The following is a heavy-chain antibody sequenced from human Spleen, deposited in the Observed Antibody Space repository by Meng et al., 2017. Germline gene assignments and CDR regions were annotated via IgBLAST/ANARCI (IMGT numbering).Heavy chain of an antibody. D-gene: IGHD3-22*01. Sequence: GSLRLSCTVSGASISSYYWNWIRQPPGKGLEWIGYIYYSGSTNYNPSLRSRVTISEDTSKNQLSLKLTSVTAADTAVYYCARDRNYYDSSGYFRSNYWYFDLWGRGTLVTVSS. V-gene: IGHV4-59*01. CDR1: GASISSYY. J-gene: IGHJ2*01. CDR3: ARDRNYYDSSGYFRSNYWYFDL. CDR2: IYYSGST.